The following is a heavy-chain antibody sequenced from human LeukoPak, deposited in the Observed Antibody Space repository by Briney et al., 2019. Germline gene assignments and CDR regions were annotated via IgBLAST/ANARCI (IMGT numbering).Heavy chain of an antibody. V-gene: IGHV4-38-2*02. CDR2: IYYSGST. D-gene: IGHD1-26*01. CDR3: ARDWELLPFDY. Sequence: SETLSLTCTVSGYSITNTYYWGWIRQPPGKGLEWIGSIYYSGSTLYNPSLKSRVTMSVDTSKNQFSLKLSSVTAADTAVYYCARDWELLPFDYWGQGTLVTVSS. J-gene: IGHJ4*02. CDR1: GYSITNTYY.